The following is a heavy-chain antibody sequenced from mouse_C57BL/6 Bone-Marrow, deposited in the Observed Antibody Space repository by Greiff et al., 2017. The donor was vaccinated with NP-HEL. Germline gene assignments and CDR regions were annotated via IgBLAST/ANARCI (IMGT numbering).Heavy chain of an antibody. CDR1: GYTFTSYG. CDR3: ARMGYYGSRHFDY. J-gene: IGHJ2*01. Sequence: QVQLKQSGAELARPGASVKLSCKASGYTFTSYGISWVKQRTGQGLEWIGEIYPRSGNTYYNEKFKGKATLTADKSSSTAYMELRSLTSEDSAVYFCARMGYYGSRHFDYWGQGTTLTVSS. D-gene: IGHD1-1*01. CDR2: IYPRSGNT. V-gene: IGHV1-81*01.